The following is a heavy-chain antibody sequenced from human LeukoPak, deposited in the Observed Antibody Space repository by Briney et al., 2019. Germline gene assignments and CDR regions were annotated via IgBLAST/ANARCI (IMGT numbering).Heavy chain of an antibody. CDR2: VFHTGST. Sequence: SETLSLTCTVSGDSISSYNYYWGWIRQPPGKGLEWIGNVFHTGSTYYNPSLTSRLSISVDTSREQFSLTLSSVTAADTAVYFCVRRHESRTYSFDKWGRGTLVTVSS. V-gene: IGHV4-39*01. CDR1: GDSISSYNYY. D-gene: IGHD3-22*01. J-gene: IGHJ4*02. CDR3: VRRHESRTYSFDK.